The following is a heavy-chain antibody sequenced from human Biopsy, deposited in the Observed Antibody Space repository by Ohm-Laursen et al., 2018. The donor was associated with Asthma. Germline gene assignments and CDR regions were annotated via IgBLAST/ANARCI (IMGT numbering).Heavy chain of an antibody. V-gene: IGHV3-53*01. CDR2: IYSGGTS. CDR3: ARGDSSGWSHYYFDY. CDR1: VFTVSRDH. Sequence: GSLRLSCSASVFTVSRDHMFWVRQAPGKGLEWVSVIYSGGTSHTADSVRGRFTISRDFSKNTPHLQMHSLRVEDTAVYYCARGDSSGWSHYYFDYWGQGTLVTVSS. J-gene: IGHJ4*02. D-gene: IGHD6-19*01.